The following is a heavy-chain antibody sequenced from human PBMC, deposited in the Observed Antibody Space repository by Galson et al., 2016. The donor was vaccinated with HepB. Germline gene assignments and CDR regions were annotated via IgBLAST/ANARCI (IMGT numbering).Heavy chain of an antibody. V-gene: IGHV4-4*02. CDR2: VFHSGST. D-gene: IGHD4-17*01. J-gene: IGHJ4*02. CDR3: ARHHYHEYGDYFNY. CDR1: GASISSTNW. Sequence: SETLSLTCDVSGASISSTNWWSWVRQPPGKGLEWIGEVFHSGSTNYNPSLKNRVTISVDKSKNQFSLQLSSVTAADTAVYYCARHHYHEYGDYFNYWGQGTLVTVSS.